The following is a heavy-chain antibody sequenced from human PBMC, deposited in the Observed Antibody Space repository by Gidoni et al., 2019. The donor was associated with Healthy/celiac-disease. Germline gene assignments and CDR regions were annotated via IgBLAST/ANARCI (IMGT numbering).Heavy chain of an antibody. CDR1: GFTFDDYA. Sequence: EVQLVESGGGVVQPGGSLRLSCAASGFTFDDYAMHWVRQAPGKGLEWVSLISGDGGSTYYADSVKGRFTISRDNSKNSLYLQMNSLRTEDTALYYCAKEGWIDYDSSGYYHDYWGQGTLVTVSS. D-gene: IGHD3-22*01. CDR2: ISGDGGST. V-gene: IGHV3-43*02. J-gene: IGHJ4*02. CDR3: AKEGWIDYDSSGYYHDY.